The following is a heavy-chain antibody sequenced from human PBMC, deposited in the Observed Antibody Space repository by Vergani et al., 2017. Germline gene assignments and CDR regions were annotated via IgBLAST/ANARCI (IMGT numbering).Heavy chain of an antibody. CDR3: ARELLESFDY. V-gene: IGHV3-33*01. Sequence: QVQLVESGGGVVQPGRSLRLSCAASGFTFSSYGMHWVRQAPGKGLEWVAGIWYDGSNKYYADSVKGRFTISRDNSKNTLYLQMNSLRAEDTAVYYCARELLESFDYWGQGTLVTVSS. J-gene: IGHJ4*02. CDR2: IWYDGSNK. D-gene: IGHD2-15*01. CDR1: GFTFSSYG.